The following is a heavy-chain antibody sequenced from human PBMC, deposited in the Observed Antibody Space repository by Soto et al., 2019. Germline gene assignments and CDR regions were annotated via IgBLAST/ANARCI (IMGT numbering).Heavy chain of an antibody. J-gene: IGHJ5*02. CDR2: IYTSGST. V-gene: IGHV4-4*07. Sequence: PSETMSLTCTVSGGSISSYYWSWIRQPAGKELEWIGRIYTSGSTNYNPSLKSRVTMSVDTSKNQFSLKLSSVTAADTAVYYCARDGGVFAVTTSLNWFDPWGQGTLVTVSS. D-gene: IGHD4-4*01. CDR3: ARDGGVFAVTTSLNWFDP. CDR1: GGSISSYY.